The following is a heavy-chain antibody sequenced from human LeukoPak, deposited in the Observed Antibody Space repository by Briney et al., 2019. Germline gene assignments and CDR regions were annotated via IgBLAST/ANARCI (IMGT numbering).Heavy chain of an antibody. Sequence: GASVKVSCKASGYTFTSYYMHWVRQAPGQGLEWMGLINPSGGSTSYAQKFQGRVTMTRDTSTSTVYMELSSLRSEDTAVYYCAAVAGLLEWKYYFDYWGQGTLVTVSS. D-gene: IGHD3-3*01. V-gene: IGHV1-46*01. CDR3: AAVAGLLEWKYYFDY. CDR1: GYTFTSYY. CDR2: INPSGGST. J-gene: IGHJ4*02.